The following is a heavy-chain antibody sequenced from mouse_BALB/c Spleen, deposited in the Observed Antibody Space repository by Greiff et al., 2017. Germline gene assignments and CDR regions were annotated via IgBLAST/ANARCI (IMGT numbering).Heavy chain of an antibody. CDR2: ILPGSGST. CDR3: ARDDGYLYYFDD. V-gene: IGHV1-9*01. J-gene: IGHJ1*01. Sequence: QVQLQQSGAELMKPGASVKLSCKASGYTFSSYWIEWVKQRPGHGLEWIGEILPGSGSTNYNEKFKGKATFTADTSSNTAYMQLSSLTSEDSAVCYWARDDGYLYYFDDWGEGTTVTVSS. CDR1: GYTFSSYW. D-gene: IGHD2-3*01.